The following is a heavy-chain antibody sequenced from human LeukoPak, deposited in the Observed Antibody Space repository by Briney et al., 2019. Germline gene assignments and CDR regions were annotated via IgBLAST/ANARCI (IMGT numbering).Heavy chain of an antibody. CDR2: ISDSGGST. V-gene: IGHV3-23*01. CDR1: GFTFSTYV. Sequence: GGSLRLSCAASGFTFSTYVMNWVRQAPGKGLEWVSTISDSGGSTYYADSVKGRFTISRDNSKSTLYLQMNSLRAEDTAVYYCAREHTMAGTTFFYYYGMDVWGQGTTVTVSS. CDR3: AREHTMAGTTFFYYYGMDV. J-gene: IGHJ6*02. D-gene: IGHD2/OR15-2a*01.